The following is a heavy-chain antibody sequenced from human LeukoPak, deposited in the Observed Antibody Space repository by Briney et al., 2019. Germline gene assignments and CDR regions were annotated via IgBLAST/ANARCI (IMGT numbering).Heavy chain of an antibody. D-gene: IGHD3-22*01. CDR1: GGSFSGYY. V-gene: IGHV4-34*01. CDR3: ARDPYYYDSSGYPHWFDP. CDR2: IYHSGST. Sequence: SETLSLTCAVYGGSFSGYYWSWIRQPPGKGLEWIGSIYHSGSTYYNPSLKSRVTISVDTSKNQFSLKLSSVTAADTAVYYCARDPYYYDSSGYPHWFDPWGQGTLVTVSS. J-gene: IGHJ5*02.